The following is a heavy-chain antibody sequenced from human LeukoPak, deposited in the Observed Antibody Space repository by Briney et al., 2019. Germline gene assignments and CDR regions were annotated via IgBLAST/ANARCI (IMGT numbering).Heavy chain of an antibody. CDR1: GFSLSTSGMC. Sequence: SGPALVKPTQTLTLTCTFSGFSLSTSGMCVSWIRQPPGKALEWLALIDWDDDKYYSTSLKTRLTTFKDTSKNQVVLTMTNMDPVDTATYYCARILWFGEPYYFDYWGQGTLVTVSS. CDR3: ARILWFGEPYYFDY. V-gene: IGHV2-70*01. J-gene: IGHJ4*02. CDR2: IDWDDDK. D-gene: IGHD3-10*01.